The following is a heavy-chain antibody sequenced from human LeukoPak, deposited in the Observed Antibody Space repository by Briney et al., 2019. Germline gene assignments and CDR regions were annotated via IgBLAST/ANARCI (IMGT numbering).Heavy chain of an antibody. CDR2: IIPIFGTA. Sequence: SVEVSCKASGGTFSSYAISWVRQAPGQGLEWMGRIIPIFGTANYAQKFQGRVTITTDESTSTAYMELSSQRSEDTAVYWCAGGSYSSSSAGVDYWGQGTLVTVSS. J-gene: IGHJ4*02. CDR3: AGGSYSSSSAGVDY. D-gene: IGHD6-6*01. CDR1: GGTFSSYA. V-gene: IGHV1-69*05.